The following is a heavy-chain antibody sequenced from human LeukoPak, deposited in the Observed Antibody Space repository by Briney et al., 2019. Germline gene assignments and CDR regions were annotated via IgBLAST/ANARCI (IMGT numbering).Heavy chain of an antibody. CDR2: INHSGTT. D-gene: IGHD4/OR15-4a*01. CDR1: GGSFNDYY. CDR3: ARGKANYWYFDL. J-gene: IGHJ2*01. Sequence: PSETLSLTCAVYGGSFNDYYWSWIRQPPGKGLEWIGEINHSGTTNYNPSLKSRVTISVDTSKNQFSLKLSSVTAADTAVYYCARGKANYWYFDLWGRGTLVTVSS. V-gene: IGHV4-34*01.